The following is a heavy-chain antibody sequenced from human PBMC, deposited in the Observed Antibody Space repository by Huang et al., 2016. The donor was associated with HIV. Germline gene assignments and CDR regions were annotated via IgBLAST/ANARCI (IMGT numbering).Heavy chain of an antibody. Sequence: QVQLQQWGAGLLKPSETLSLTCAVYGGSFRNYYWSWLRQSPGKGLGWIGEINVRGRTNYNASRESRVTMSVDTSKNQFSLRLKSVTAADTAFYYCARGFSYGHFAFWGQGTLVTVSS. CDR2: INVRGRT. V-gene: IGHV4-34*01. CDR1: GGSFRNYY. J-gene: IGHJ4*02. D-gene: IGHD5-18*01. CDR3: ARGFSYGHFAF.